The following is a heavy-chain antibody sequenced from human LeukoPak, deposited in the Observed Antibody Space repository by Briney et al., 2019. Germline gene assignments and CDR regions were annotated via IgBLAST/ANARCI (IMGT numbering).Heavy chain of an antibody. J-gene: IGHJ6*03. CDR3: ARGPIIDIVIVPAADDYYYMDV. CDR1: GYTFTSYG. CDR2: ISAYNGNT. V-gene: IGHV1-18*01. Sequence: GASVKVSCKASGYTFTSYGISWVRQAPGQGLEWMGWISAYNGNTNYAQKLQGRVTMTTDTSTSTGYMELRSLRSDDTAVYYCARGPIIDIVIVPAADDYYYMDVWGKGTTVTVSS. D-gene: IGHD2-2*01.